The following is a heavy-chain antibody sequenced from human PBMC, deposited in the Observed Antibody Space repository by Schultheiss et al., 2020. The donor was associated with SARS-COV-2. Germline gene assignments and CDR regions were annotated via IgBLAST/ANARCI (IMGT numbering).Heavy chain of an antibody. CDR3: AKDSELWFGEPADY. CDR2: ISSSGSTI. J-gene: IGHJ4*02. D-gene: IGHD3-10*01. CDR1: GFTFSDYY. Sequence: GESLKISCAASGFTFSDYYMSWIRQAPGKGLEWVSYISSSGSTIYYADSVKGRFTISRDNAKNSLYLQMNSLRAEDTAVYYCAKDSELWFGEPADYWGQGTLVTVSS. V-gene: IGHV3-11*04.